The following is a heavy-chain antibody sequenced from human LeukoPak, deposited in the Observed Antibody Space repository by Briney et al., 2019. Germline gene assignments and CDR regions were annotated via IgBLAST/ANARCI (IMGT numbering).Heavy chain of an antibody. J-gene: IGHJ4*02. V-gene: IGHV5-51*01. CDR2: VYPGDSDT. CDR3: ARLQQLVFDY. CDR1: GYSFTSYW. Sequence: GESLKISCKGSGYSFTSYWIGWVRHMPGKGLEWMGIVYPGDSDTRYSPSFQGQVTISADQSNSTAYLQWSSLKASDTAMYYCARLQQLVFDYWGQGTLVTVSS. D-gene: IGHD6-13*01.